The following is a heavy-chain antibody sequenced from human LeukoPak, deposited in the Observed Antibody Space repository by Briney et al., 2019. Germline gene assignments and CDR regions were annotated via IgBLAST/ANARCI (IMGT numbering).Heavy chain of an antibody. Sequence: SETLSLTCTVSGGSISSGGYYWSWIRQPPGKGLEWIGYIYHSGSTYYNPSPKSRVTISVDRSKNQFSLKLSSVTAADTAVYYCAVEYSSSSFDYWGQGTLVTVSS. J-gene: IGHJ4*02. D-gene: IGHD6-6*01. CDR2: IYHSGST. CDR3: AVEYSSSSFDY. CDR1: GGSISSGGYY. V-gene: IGHV4-30-2*01.